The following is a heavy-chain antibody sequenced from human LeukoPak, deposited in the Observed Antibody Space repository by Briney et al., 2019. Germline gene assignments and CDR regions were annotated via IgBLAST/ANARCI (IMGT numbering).Heavy chain of an antibody. CDR2: ISVFNGNT. V-gene: IGHV1-18*01. CDR1: GYTFTSYG. J-gene: IGHJ4*02. CDR3: ATLSAYVLPDY. D-gene: IGHD3-16*01. Sequence: ASVKVSCKASGYTFTSYGINWVRQAPGQGVEWMGWISVFNGNTNYAQKLQGRVTMTTDISTSTAYMELRSLRSEDTAVYYCATLSAYVLPDYWGQGTLVTVSS.